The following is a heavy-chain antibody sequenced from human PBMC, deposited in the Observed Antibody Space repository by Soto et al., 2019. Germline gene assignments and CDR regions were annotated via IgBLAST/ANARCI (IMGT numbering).Heavy chain of an antibody. J-gene: IGHJ6*02. V-gene: IGHV1-69*01. CDR1: GGTFSSYA. Sequence: QVQLVQSGAEVKKPGSSVKVSCKASGGTFSSYAISWVRQAPGQGLEWMGGIIPIFGTANYAQKFQGRVTITADESTSTAYMELSSLRSEDTAVYYCARRCSSTSCYGKPYGMDVWGQGTTVTVSS. D-gene: IGHD2-2*01. CDR2: IIPIFGTA. CDR3: ARRCSSTSCYGKPYGMDV.